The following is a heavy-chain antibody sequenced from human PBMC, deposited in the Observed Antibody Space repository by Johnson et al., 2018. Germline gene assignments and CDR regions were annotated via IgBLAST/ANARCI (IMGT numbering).Heavy chain of an antibody. V-gene: IGHV3-30-3*01. J-gene: IGHJ3*02. CDR3: ATAGGLSGFHM. Sequence: QVQLVESGGGVVQHGRSLGLSCAVSGFTFSTYAIHWVRQTPGKGLEWVAVISYDGSNKNYADSVKGRFTISRDNSKNTLYLQMSSLRVEDTAVYYSATAGGLSGFHMWGQGTMVTVSS. CDR1: GFTFSTYA. D-gene: IGHD3-10*01. CDR2: ISYDGSNK.